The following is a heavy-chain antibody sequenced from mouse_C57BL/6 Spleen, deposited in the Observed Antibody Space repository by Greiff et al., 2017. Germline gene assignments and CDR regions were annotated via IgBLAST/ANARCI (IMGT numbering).Heavy chain of an antibody. V-gene: IGHV1-78*01. CDR2: IYPRAGST. D-gene: IGHD1-1*01. J-gene: IGHJ2*01. CDR3: TRGAYYYYCFDY. CDR1: GYTFTDHT. Sequence: QVQLQQSDAELVKPGASVKISCKVSGYTFTDHTMHWVKQRPEQGLEWIGYIYPRAGSTKYNEKFKGKATLTADKSSSTAYMQRNSLTSEDAAVYCCTRGAYYYYCFDYWGQGTTLTVSS.